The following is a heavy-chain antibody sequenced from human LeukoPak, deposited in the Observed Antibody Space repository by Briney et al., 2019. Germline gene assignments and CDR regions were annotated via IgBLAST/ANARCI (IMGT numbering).Heavy chain of an antibody. CDR1: GGSISSRSYY. CDR3: ARRSDSGSYQHFDY. Sequence: SETLSLTCTVSGGSISSRSYYWGWIRQPPGKGLEWIGSIYYSGSTYYNPSLKSRVTISVDTSKNQFSLKLSSVTATDTAVYYCARRSDSGSYQHFDYWGQGTLVTVSS. D-gene: IGHD1-26*01. J-gene: IGHJ4*02. CDR2: IYYSGST. V-gene: IGHV4-39*01.